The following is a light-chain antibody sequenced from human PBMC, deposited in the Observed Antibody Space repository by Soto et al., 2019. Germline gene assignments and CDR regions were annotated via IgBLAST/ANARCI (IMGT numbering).Light chain of an antibody. Sequence: EIVLTQSPDTLSLSPGERATLSCRASQSVRSNYLAWYQQKPGQAPRFLIYDASTRATGIPDRFSGSGSGTDFTLTISILEPEDFAVYYCQQYGSTPLTFGGGTKVDIK. V-gene: IGKV3-20*01. CDR1: QSVRSNY. CDR2: DAS. CDR3: QQYGSTPLT. J-gene: IGKJ4*01.